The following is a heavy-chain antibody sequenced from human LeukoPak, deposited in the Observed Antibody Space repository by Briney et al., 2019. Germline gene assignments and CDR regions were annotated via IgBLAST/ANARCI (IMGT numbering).Heavy chain of an antibody. CDR2: ISGSGEST. CDR1: GFTFSSYA. J-gene: IGHJ4*02. CDR3: AKTFSAEMATNFDY. V-gene: IGHV3-23*01. Sequence: PGGSLRVSCAASGFTFSSYAMSWVRQAPGKGLEWVSAISGSGESTYYADSVKGRFTISRDNSKYTLFLQMHSLRAEDTAVYFCAKTFSAEMATNFDYWGQETVVTVSS. D-gene: IGHD5-24*01.